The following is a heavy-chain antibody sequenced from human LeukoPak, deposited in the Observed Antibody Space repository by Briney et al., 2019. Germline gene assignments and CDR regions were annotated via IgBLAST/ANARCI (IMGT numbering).Heavy chain of an antibody. Sequence: SETLSLTCTVSGGSISSYYWSWIRQPPGKGLEWIGYIYYSGSTNYNPSLKSRVTISVDTSKNQFSLKLSSVTAADTAVYYCARHVMSAVSSWSHPFDYWGQGTLVTVSS. CDR3: ARHVMSAVSSWSHPFDY. CDR1: GGSISSYY. V-gene: IGHV4-59*08. CDR2: IYYSGST. J-gene: IGHJ4*02. D-gene: IGHD6-13*01.